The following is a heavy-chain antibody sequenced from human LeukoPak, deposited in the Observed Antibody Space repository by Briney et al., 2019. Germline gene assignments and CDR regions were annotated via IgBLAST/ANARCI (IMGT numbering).Heavy chain of an antibody. D-gene: IGHD4-23*01. CDR3: TRDLDYGGKSNFDY. CDR2: IKSAGSSI. J-gene: IGHJ4*02. CDR1: GFTFSSYW. Sequence: GGSLRLSCAASGFTFSSYWMHWVRQAPGKGPVWVSRIKSAGSSIMYADSVKGRFTISRDNAKNTLYLQMNSLRAEDTAVYYCTRDLDYGGKSNFDYWGQGTLVTVSS. V-gene: IGHV3-74*03.